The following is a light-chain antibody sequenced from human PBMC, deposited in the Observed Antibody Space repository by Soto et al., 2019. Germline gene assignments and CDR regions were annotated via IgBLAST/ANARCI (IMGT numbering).Light chain of an antibody. Sequence: EIVLTQTPLSLPVTPGEPSSIYCRSSQSLFDRDDGNTYLDWNLQRPGQSQQLLIYTLSYRASVVADRFSGTRSGHDFTLKLSKLETDDIGVYYCMKCIEFPYTFGKRTKLE. CDR1: QSLFDRDDGNTY. CDR2: TLS. CDR3: MKCIEFPYT. J-gene: IGKJ2*01. V-gene: IGKV2-40*01.